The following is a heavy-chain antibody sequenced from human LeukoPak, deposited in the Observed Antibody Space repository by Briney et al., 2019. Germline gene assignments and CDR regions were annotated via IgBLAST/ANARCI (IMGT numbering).Heavy chain of an antibody. CDR1: GFTFSNYY. Sequence: PGGSLRLSCAGAGFTFSNYYMSWIRQAPGKGLEWVSYIGRSDESIYYADSVRGRFTISRDNANNVLDLQMKSLRADDTAVYYCARDQVEYGSSWTLAYWGQGTLVTVSS. CDR2: IGRSDESI. CDR3: ARDQVEYGSSWTLAY. V-gene: IGHV3-11*01. D-gene: IGHD6-6*01. J-gene: IGHJ4*02.